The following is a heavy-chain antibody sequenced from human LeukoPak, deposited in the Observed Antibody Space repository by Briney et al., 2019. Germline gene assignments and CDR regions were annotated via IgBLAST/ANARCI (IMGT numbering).Heavy chain of an antibody. D-gene: IGHD1-26*01. V-gene: IGHV3-23*01. J-gene: IGHJ4*02. CDR3: ARGEIYFDY. CDR2: ISGSGAST. CDR1: GFTFSSYA. Sequence: GGSLRLSCAASGFTFSSYAMSWVRQAPGKGLEWVSAISGSGASTYHADSVMGRFTISRDNSKNTLFLQMNSLRDEDTAVYYCARGEIYFDYWGQGTLVTVSS.